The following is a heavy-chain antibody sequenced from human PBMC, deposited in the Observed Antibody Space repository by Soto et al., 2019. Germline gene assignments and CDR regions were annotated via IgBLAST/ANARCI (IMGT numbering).Heavy chain of an antibody. D-gene: IGHD3-22*01. CDR2: ISAYNGNT. CDR3: ARDTLYYYDSSGYAVDAFDI. V-gene: IGHV1-18*01. Sequence: QVQLVQSGAEVKKPGASVKVSCKASGYTFTSYGISWVRQAPGQGLEWMGWISAYNGNTNYAQKLQGRVTMTTDTSTSTAYMELRSLRSDDTAVYYCARDTLYYYDSSGYAVDAFDIWGQGTMVTVSS. CDR1: GYTFTSYG. J-gene: IGHJ3*02.